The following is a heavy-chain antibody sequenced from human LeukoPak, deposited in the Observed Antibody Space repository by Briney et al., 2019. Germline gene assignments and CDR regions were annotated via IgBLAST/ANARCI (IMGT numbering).Heavy chain of an antibody. CDR2: INPKGGGI. CDR1: VYSFTDYY. D-gene: IGHD2-21*02. Sequence: VSSVKVSCKASVYSFTDYYIHWARQAPAQGLAWMGWINPKGGGINYEPEFQGRVTMTRDTSITTAYMELSSLRFDDPAMYYCARDTCDGGDCLNWFEPWGQGTLVTVSS. V-gene: IGHV1-2*02. CDR3: ARDTCDGGDCLNWFEP. J-gene: IGHJ5*02.